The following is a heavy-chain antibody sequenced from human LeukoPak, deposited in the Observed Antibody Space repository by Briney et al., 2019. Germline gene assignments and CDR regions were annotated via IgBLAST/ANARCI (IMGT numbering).Heavy chain of an antibody. Sequence: SVKVSCKASRGTFSSYAISWVRQAPGQGLEWMGRIIPIFGTANYAQKFQGRVTITADKSTTTAYMELSSLRSEDTAVYYCARGVAVAGPWFDPWGQGTLVTVSS. J-gene: IGHJ5*02. CDR3: ARGVAVAGPWFDP. D-gene: IGHD6-19*01. CDR2: IIPIFGTA. CDR1: RGTFSSYA. V-gene: IGHV1-69*06.